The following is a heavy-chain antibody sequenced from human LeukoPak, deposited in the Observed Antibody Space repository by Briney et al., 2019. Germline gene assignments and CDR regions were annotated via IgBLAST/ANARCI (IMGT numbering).Heavy chain of an antibody. CDR2: IYYSGST. D-gene: IGHD2-15*01. J-gene: IGHJ6*03. CDR3: ARAPLGYCSGGSCYGYYYYYMDV. CDR1: GGSISSYY. V-gene: IGHV4-59*01. Sequence: SETLSLTGTVSGGSISSYYWSWIRKPPGKGLEWIGYIYYSGSTNYNPSLKSRVTISVDTSKNQFSLKLSSVTAADTAVYYCARAPLGYCSGGSCYGYYYYYMDVWGKGTTVTVSS.